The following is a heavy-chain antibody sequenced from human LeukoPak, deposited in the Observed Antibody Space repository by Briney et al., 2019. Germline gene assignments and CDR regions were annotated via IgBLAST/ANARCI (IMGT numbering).Heavy chain of an antibody. CDR1: GFTFSNFG. J-gene: IGHJ4*02. D-gene: IGHD3-10*01. Sequence: GGSLRLSCAAAGFTFSNFGMHWVRQAPGKGLEWVAVILYDGYNEYYADSVKGRFTISRDNSRNTLFLQMNSLRAEDTAVYYCAKPLYDYGSGSYGFDYWGQGTLVTVSS. CDR2: ILYDGYNE. CDR3: AKPLYDYGSGSYGFDY. V-gene: IGHV3-30*18.